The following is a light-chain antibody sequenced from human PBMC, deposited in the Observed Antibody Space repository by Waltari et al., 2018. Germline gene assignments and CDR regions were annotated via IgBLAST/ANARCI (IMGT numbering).Light chain of an antibody. CDR3: QHSSITPYT. V-gene: IGKV1-39*01. Sequence: DIQMTQSPASLSASVGDRVTITCRSSQSIGHYLNWYQQKPHQAPRLLIYAASMLQSGVPSRFSGSGSETHFTLTISLLQSEDFATYYCQHSSITPYTFGQGTKLEI. J-gene: IGKJ2*01. CDR1: QSIGHY. CDR2: AAS.